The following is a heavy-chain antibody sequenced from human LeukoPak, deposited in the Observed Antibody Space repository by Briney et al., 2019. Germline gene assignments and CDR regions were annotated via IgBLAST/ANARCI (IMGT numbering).Heavy chain of an antibody. V-gene: IGHV4-34*01. CDR3: ARVTGQFYFYYYMDV. CDR1: GGSFSGYY. Sequence: SETLSLTCAVYGGSFSGYYWSWIRQPPGKGLEWIGEINHSGSTNYNPSLKSRVTISVDTSKNEFSLKLSSVTAADTAVYYCARVTGQFYFYYYMDVWGKGTTVTVSS. CDR2: INHSGST. J-gene: IGHJ6*03. D-gene: IGHD7-27*01.